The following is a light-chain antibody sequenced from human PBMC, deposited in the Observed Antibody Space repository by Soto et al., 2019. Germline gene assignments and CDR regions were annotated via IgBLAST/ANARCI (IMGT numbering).Light chain of an antibody. CDR2: DAS. V-gene: IGKV1-5*01. Sequence: DIQMTQSPSSLSASVGDRVTITCRASQSISIWLAWYQQKPGKAPELLIHDASKLETGVPSRFSGSGSGTKFPLTSSILQADDSGTYYRQEYNSYSKTFGQGTKVEVK. CDR3: QEYNSYSKT. CDR1: QSISIW. J-gene: IGKJ1*01.